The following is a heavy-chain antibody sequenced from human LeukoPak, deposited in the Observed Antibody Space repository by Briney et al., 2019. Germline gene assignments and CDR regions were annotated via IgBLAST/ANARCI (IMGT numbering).Heavy chain of an antibody. CDR2: ISGSGGST. CDR1: GFTFSIYE. J-gene: IGHJ4*02. CDR3: ARRYKPFDY. Sequence: GGSLRLSCAAYGFTFSIYEMNWVRQAPGKGLEWVSAISGSGGSTYYADSVKGRFTISRDNSKNTLYLQMNSLRAEDTAVYYCARRYKPFDYWGQGTLVTVSS. V-gene: IGHV3-23*01. D-gene: IGHD1-1*01.